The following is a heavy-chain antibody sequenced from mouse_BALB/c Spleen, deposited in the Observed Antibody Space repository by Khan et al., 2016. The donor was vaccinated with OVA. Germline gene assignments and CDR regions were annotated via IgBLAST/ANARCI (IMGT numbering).Heavy chain of an antibody. V-gene: IGHV2-3*01. J-gene: IGHJ4*01. CDR1: GFSLTSYG. CDR3: AKCTPDYYSMDY. Sequence: VELVESGPGLVAPSQSLSITCTVSGFSLTSYGVNWVRQPPGKGLEWLGVIWGDGNTNYHSALLSSLIISKVNSTSQVFLKLNSLQTDDTATFYCAKCTPDYYSMDYWGQGTSVTVSS. CDR2: IWGDGNT.